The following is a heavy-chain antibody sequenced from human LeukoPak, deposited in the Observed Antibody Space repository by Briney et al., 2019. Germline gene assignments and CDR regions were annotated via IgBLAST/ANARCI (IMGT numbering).Heavy chain of an antibody. J-gene: IGHJ4*02. CDR1: GGTFSSYA. D-gene: IGHD1-26*01. CDR3: AREQNSGSYSKGPNSNKYYFDY. CDR2: IIPIFGTA. Sequence: GASVKVSCKASGGTFSSYAISWVRQAPGQGLEWMGGIIPIFGTANYAQKFQGRVTITADESTSTAYMELSSLRSEDTAVYYCAREQNSGSYSKGPNSNKYYFDYWGQGTLVTVSS. V-gene: IGHV1-69*13.